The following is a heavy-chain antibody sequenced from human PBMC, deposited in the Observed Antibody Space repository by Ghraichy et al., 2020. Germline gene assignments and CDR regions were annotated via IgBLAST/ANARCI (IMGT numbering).Heavy chain of an antibody. CDR1: GGSLSSDTYS. D-gene: IGHD3-10*01. CDR3: ASDSGSSYWPDY. CDR2: IYYSGTT. J-gene: IGHJ4*02. Sequence: GALSLTCTVSGGSLSSDTYSWAWIRQSPGERLEWIGTIYYSGTTYYNPSLKSRVTISIDTSRDQFSLKLSSLTAADAAMYYCASDSGSSYWPDYWGQGTLVTVSS. V-gene: IGHV4-39*07.